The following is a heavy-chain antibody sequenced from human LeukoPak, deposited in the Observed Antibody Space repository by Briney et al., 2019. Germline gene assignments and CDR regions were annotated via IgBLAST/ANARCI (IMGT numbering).Heavy chain of an antibody. Sequence: ASVKVSCKASGYTFTNYYMHWVRQAPGQGLEWTGLIHPNDGDTKYAQEFQDRVTMTRDTSTSTVYMELSSLRSEDTAVYYCATYTQSGAQGVNDYWGQGTLVTVSS. D-gene: IGHD3-10*01. J-gene: IGHJ4*02. CDR3: ATYTQSGAQGVNDY. CDR2: IHPNDGDT. CDR1: GYTFTNYY. V-gene: IGHV1-46*01.